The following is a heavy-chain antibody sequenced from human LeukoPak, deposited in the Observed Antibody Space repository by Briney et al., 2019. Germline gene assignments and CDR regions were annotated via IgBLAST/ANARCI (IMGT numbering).Heavy chain of an antibody. J-gene: IGHJ4*02. V-gene: IGHV3-11*04. D-gene: IGHD3-10*01. CDR2: ISSSGSTI. CDR3: ARGMVRGLPYYFDY. Sequence: NPGGSLRLSCAASGFTFSDYYMSWIRQAPGKGLEWVSYISSSGSTIYYADSVKGRFTIPRDNAKNSLYLQMNSLRAEDTAVYYCARGMVRGLPYYFDYWGQGTLVTVSS. CDR1: GFTFSDYY.